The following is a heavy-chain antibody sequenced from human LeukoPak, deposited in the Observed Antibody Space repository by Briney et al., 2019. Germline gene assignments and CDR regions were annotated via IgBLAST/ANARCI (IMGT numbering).Heavy chain of an antibody. V-gene: IGHV3-23*01. Sequence: GGSLRLSCTVSGIALSNYGMSWVRQAPGKGLEWVAGISDSDGRTNYADSVKGRFTISRDNPKNTLYLQMNSLRAEDTAVYFCAKRGVVIRVILVGFHKEAYYFDSWGQGALVTVSS. J-gene: IGHJ4*02. CDR2: ISDSDGRT. CDR1: GIALSNYG. D-gene: IGHD3-22*01. CDR3: AKRGVVIRVILVGFHKEAYYFDS.